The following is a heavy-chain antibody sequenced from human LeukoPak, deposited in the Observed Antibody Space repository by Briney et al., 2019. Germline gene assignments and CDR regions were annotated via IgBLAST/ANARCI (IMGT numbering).Heavy chain of an antibody. J-gene: IGHJ4*02. V-gene: IGHV4-34*01. CDR2: INHSGST. D-gene: IGHD6-13*01. CDR3: ARGGAAAGPPWFDY. CDR1: GGSFSGYY. Sequence: SETLSLTCAVYGGSFSGYYWSWIRQPPGKGLEWIGEINHSGSTKYNPTLKSRVTISVDTAKNQFSLNLSSVTAADTAVCYCARGGAAAGPPWFDYWGQRTLVTVSS.